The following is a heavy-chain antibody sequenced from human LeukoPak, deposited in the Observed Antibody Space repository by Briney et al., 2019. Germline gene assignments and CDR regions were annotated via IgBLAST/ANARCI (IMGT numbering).Heavy chain of an antibody. Sequence: GGSLRLSCAASGFTFSNAWMSWVRQAPGKGLEWVGRIKSKTDGGTTDYAAPVKGRFTISRDDSKNTLYLQMNSLKTEDTAVYYCTTGSGVEVTAMPEYYFDYWGQGTLVTVSS. D-gene: IGHD2-21*02. V-gene: IGHV3-15*01. CDR1: GFTFSNAW. J-gene: IGHJ4*02. CDR2: IKSKTDGGTT. CDR3: TTGSGVEVTAMPEYYFDY.